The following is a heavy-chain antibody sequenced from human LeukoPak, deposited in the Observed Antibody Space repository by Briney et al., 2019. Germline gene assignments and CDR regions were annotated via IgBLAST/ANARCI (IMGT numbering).Heavy chain of an antibody. V-gene: IGHV3-23*01. CDR2: ISGIVGRT. D-gene: IGHD3-10*01. Sequence: RAGGSLRLSCAASGFTFNIYAMSWVRQAPGKGLEWVAAISGIVGRTYYTDSVQGRFTISRDNPKNTLYLVMNRLRAQDPALYYRENDQTSSGYFDSWGQGTLVTVSS. CDR3: ENDQTSSGYFDS. CDR1: GFTFNIYA. J-gene: IGHJ4*02.